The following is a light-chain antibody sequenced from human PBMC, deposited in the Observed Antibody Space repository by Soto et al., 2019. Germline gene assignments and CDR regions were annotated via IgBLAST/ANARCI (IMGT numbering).Light chain of an antibody. CDR3: QAWASSTYVV. Sequence: SYELTQPPSVSVSPGQTASITCSGDKLGDQYACWYQQKPGQSPVLVIYQDSKRPSGITERFSGSNSGNTATLTISGTQAMDEADYYCQAWASSTYVVFGGGTKVTVL. CDR2: QDS. CDR1: KLGDQY. V-gene: IGLV3-1*01. J-gene: IGLJ2*01.